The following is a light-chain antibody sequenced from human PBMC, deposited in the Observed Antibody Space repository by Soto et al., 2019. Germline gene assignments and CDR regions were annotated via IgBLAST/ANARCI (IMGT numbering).Light chain of an antibody. CDR1: QSLLFSNGYNY. J-gene: IGKJ1*01. Sequence: DIVMTQSPLSLPVTPGEPASISCRSSQSLLFSNGYNYLDWYLQKPGQSPQLLIYLGSNRASGGPDRFSGSGSGTDCTLKISRVEAEDVGIYYCMQALQTPWTFGQGTKVEIK. CDR2: LGS. CDR3: MQALQTPWT. V-gene: IGKV2-28*01.